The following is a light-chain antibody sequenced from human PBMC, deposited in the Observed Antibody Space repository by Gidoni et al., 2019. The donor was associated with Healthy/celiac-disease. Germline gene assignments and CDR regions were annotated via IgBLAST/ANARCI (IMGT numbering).Light chain of an antibody. CDR2: EAN. CDR3: CSYAGSYTYV. J-gene: IGLJ1*01. CDR1: SSDVGSYNL. V-gene: IGLV2-23*01. Sequence: QSALTQPASVSGSPGQSITISCSATSSDVGSYNLVSWYQQHPGKAPKLLIYEANKRPSGVSDRFSGSKSGNTASLTISGLQVEDDADYYCCSYAGSYTYVFGTGTKVTVL.